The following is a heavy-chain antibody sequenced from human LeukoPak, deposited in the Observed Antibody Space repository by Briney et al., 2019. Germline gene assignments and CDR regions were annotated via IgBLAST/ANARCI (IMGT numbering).Heavy chain of an antibody. V-gene: IGHV3-48*01. D-gene: IGHD6-13*01. J-gene: IGHJ3*02. CDR3: ARRIAAAGNDAFDI. CDR1: GFTFSSFS. CDR2: ISSSSSTI. Sequence: PGVCLRLSCAASGFTFSSFSMNWVRQAPGKGLEWVTYISSSSSTIYYADSVKGRFAISRDNAKNSLYLQMNSLRAEDTAVYYCARRIAAAGNDAFDIWGQGTMVTVSS.